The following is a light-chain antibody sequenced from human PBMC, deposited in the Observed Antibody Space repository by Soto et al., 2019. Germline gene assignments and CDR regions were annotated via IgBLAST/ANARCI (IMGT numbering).Light chain of an antibody. CDR2: DAS. CDR3: QQYGSSPQS. Sequence: EIVLTQSPGTLSLSPGERATLSCRASQSVSNNYLAWYQQKPGQAPRLLIYDASSRASGIPARFSGSGSGTDFTLTISRLEPEDFAVYYCQQYGSSPQSFGQGTKVDIK. CDR1: QSVSNNY. V-gene: IGKV3-20*01. J-gene: IGKJ1*01.